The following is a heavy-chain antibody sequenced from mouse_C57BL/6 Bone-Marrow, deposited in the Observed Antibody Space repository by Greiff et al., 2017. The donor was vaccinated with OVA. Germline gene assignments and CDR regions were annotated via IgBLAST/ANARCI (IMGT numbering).Heavy chain of an antibody. CDR3: AKSSYYYGSSFYWDFDV. V-gene: IGHV1-12*01. D-gene: IGHD1-1*01. J-gene: IGHJ1*03. CDR1: GYTFTSYY. Sequence: QVQLKQSGAELVRPGASVKMSCKASGYTFTSYYMHWVKQTPRQGLEWIGDIYPGNGDTTYNQKFKGKATLTVDKSSSTAYMQLSSLTSEDSAVYFCAKSSYYYGSSFYWDFDVWGTGTTVTVSS. CDR2: IYPGNGDT.